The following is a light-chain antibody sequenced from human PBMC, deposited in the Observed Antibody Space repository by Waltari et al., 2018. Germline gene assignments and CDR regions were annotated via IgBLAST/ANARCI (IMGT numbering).Light chain of an antibody. Sequence: ELVMTQSPATLSVSPGETATLPCRASQSVSSNVAWYQKKPGQAPRLLIYDASTRATSIPARFRGSGSGTEFTLTISSLQSEDFAVYYCQQYNRWPPITFGQGTRLEIK. J-gene: IGKJ5*01. CDR3: QQYNRWPPIT. V-gene: IGKV3-15*01. CDR2: DAS. CDR1: QSVSSN.